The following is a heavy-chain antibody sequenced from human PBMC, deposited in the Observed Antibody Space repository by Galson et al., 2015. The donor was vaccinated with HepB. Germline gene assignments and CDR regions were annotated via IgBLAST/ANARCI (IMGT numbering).Heavy chain of an antibody. D-gene: IGHD2-2*01. CDR1: GYTFTSYY. V-gene: IGHV1-46*01. CDR3: ARYSSTMAFDY. J-gene: IGHJ4*02. CDR2: INPSGDSA. Sequence: CTASGYTFTSYYMFWVRQAPGQGLEWMGLINPSGDSATYSQKFQGTVTMTRDTSTSTAYMELSSLRSEDTAVYYCARYSSTMAFDYWGQGTLVTVSS.